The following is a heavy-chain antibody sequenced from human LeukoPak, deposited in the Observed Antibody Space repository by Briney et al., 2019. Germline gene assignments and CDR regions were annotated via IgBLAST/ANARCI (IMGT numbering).Heavy chain of an antibody. V-gene: IGHV3-74*01. CDR1: GFIFSNFW. Sequence: QTGGPVRLSCVGSGFIFSNFWMHWVRPAPGKGPMWVSAIKTDGSSTSYVDSVKGRFTISRDNAKNTLYLQMNSLRAEDTAIYYCVNGITATSGWGQGTLVTVSS. CDR3: VNGITATSG. J-gene: IGHJ4*02. CDR2: IKTDGSST. D-gene: IGHD1-20*01.